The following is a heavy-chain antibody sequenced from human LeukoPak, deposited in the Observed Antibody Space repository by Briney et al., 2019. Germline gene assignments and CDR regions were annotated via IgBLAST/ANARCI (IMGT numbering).Heavy chain of an antibody. V-gene: IGHV3-30*18. CDR2: ISYDGSNK. D-gene: IGHD5-12*01. CDR1: GFTFGSYG. Sequence: PGRSLRLSCAASGFTFGSYGMHWVRQAPGKGLEWVAVISYDGSNKYYADSVKGRFTISRDNSKNTLYLQMNSLRAEDTAVYYCAKAPSGYEPYFDYWGQGTLVTVSS. CDR3: AKAPSGYEPYFDY. J-gene: IGHJ4*02.